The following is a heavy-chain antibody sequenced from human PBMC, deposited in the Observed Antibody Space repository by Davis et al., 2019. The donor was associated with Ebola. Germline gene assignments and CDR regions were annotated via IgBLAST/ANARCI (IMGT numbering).Heavy chain of an antibody. J-gene: IGHJ5*01. Sequence: MPSETLSLTCTVSGGSISNVYWNWIRQPAAKGLEWIGRIYNGNTNYNPSLKSRVTVSSDTSKNQFSLRLNSVTAADTAVYYCARRGQEQIATSSENWLGPWGQGIQVTVSS. V-gene: IGHV4-4*07. CDR3: ARRGQEQIATSSENWLGP. D-gene: IGHD6-6*01. CDR1: GGSISNVY. CDR2: IYNGNT.